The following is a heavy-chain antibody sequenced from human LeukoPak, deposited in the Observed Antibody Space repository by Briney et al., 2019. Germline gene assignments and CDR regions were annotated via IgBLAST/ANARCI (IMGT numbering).Heavy chain of an antibody. J-gene: IGHJ4*02. Sequence: GASVKVSCKASGYTFTSPYIHWVRQTPGQGLEWMGWMNPDSGVTKYAQNFQGRVTMTRDTSISTASMEMRSLKSDDTAVYYCARDFGSSIAWYEFDYWGQGTLVTVSS. CDR1: GYTFTSPY. CDR3: ARDFGSSIAWYEFDY. V-gene: IGHV1-2*02. D-gene: IGHD6-19*01. CDR2: MNPDSGVT.